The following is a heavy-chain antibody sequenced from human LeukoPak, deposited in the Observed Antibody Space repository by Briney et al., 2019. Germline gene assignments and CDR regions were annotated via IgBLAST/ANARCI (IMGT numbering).Heavy chain of an antibody. CDR3: ARDSSGYYYPDAFDI. J-gene: IGHJ3*02. CDR1: GFTFSSYA. D-gene: IGHD3-22*01. V-gene: IGHV3-23*01. Sequence: GRSLRLSCAASGFTFSSYAMNWVRQAPGKGLEWVSTISGSGDSTYYADSVKGRFIISRDNSKNTLYLQMNSLRAEDTAVYYCARDSSGYYYPDAFDIWGQGTMVTVSS. CDR2: ISGSGDST.